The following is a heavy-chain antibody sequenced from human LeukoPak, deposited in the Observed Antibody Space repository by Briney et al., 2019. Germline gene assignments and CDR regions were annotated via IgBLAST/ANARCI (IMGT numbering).Heavy chain of an antibody. D-gene: IGHD2-2*01. Sequence: ASVKVSCKASGYTFTSYGISWVRQAPGQGLEWMGWISAYNGNTNYAQKLQGRGTMTTDTSTSTAYMELRSLRSDDTAVYYCARDWEDIVVVPAADETYNWFAPWGQGTLVTVSS. CDR2: ISAYNGNT. V-gene: IGHV1-18*04. J-gene: IGHJ5*02. CDR3: ARDWEDIVVVPAADETYNWFAP. CDR1: GYTFTSYG.